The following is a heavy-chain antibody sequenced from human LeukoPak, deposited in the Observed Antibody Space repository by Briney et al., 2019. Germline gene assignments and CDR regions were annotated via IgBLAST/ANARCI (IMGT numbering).Heavy chain of an antibody. CDR2: IYPGDSDT. J-gene: IGHJ4*02. V-gene: IGHV5-51*01. CDR3: ARRGYCGGDCYSDY. Sequence: PGESLKISCKGSGYSFATYWIGWVRQMPVKGLEWMGIIYPGDSDTRYSPSFQGQVTISADKSISTAFLQWSSLKASDTAMYYCARRGYCGGDCYSDYWGQGTLVTVSS. CDR1: GYSFATYW. D-gene: IGHD2-21*01.